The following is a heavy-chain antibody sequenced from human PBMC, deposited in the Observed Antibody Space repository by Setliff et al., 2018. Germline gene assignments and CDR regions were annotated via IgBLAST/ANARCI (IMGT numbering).Heavy chain of an antibody. D-gene: IGHD6-6*01. V-gene: IGHV1-18*01. CDR3: LRDRPYSNSPEDAFGI. CDR2: ISAFNGYT. J-gene: IGHJ3*02. Sequence: GASVKVSCKASGFTFTIYGVNWVRQAPGQGLEWMGWISAFNGYTQYSQKFKGRITVTTDTSTSTAYMELGSLTSDDTAVYYCLRDRPYSNSPEDAFGIWGQGTTVTVSS. CDR1: GFTFTIYG.